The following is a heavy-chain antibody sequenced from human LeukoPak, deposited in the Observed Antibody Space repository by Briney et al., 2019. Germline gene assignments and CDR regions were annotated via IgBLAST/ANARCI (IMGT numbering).Heavy chain of an antibody. D-gene: IGHD2-21*02. V-gene: IGHV3-23*01. Sequence: GGSLRLSCAASGFTFNSYWMNWVRQAPGKGLEWVSAISGSGGSTYYADSVKGRFTISRDNSKNTLYLQMNSLRAEDTAVYYCAKREVVTAMSDAFDIWGQGTMVTVSS. CDR1: GFTFNSYW. CDR3: AKREVVTAMSDAFDI. CDR2: ISGSGGST. J-gene: IGHJ3*02.